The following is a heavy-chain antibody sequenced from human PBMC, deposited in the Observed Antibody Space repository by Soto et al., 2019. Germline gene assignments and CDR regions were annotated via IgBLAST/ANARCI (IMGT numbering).Heavy chain of an antibody. J-gene: IGHJ6*02. CDR3: EASIFYYGMHV. Sequence: GESLKISCKGSGYTFTNYWIGWVRQMPGKGLEWMGIIYPGDSDTKYNPSFQGQVTISADKSITTTYLQWSSLKASDTAIYYCEASIFYYGMHVWGQGTTVTVSS. D-gene: IGHD3-9*01. CDR2: IYPGDSDT. CDR1: GYTFTNYW. V-gene: IGHV5-51*01.